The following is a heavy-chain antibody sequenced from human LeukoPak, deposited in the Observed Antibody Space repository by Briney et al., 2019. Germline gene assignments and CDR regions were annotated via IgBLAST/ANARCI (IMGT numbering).Heavy chain of an antibody. CDR3: ARGMTRPTDYMYV. Sequence: PSETLSLTCTVSGGSISSYYWSRIRQPPGKGLEWIGYIYYSGSTNYNPSLKSRVTISVDTSKNQFSLKLSSVTAADTAVYYCARGMTRPTDYMYVGRKGNTVTVSS. V-gene: IGHV4-59*01. CDR2: IYYSGST. D-gene: IGHD1-26*01. J-gene: IGHJ6*03. CDR1: GGSISSYY.